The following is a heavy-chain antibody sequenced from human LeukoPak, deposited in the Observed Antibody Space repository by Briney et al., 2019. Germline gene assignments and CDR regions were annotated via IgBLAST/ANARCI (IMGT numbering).Heavy chain of an antibody. D-gene: IGHD4-23*01. Sequence: SVKVSSKASGGTFSSYAISWVRQAPGQGLEWMGRIIPIFGTANYAQKFQGRVTITTDESTSTAYMELSSLRSEDTAVYYCAAGGDYGGNSVDYWGQGTLVTVSS. CDR1: GGTFSSYA. J-gene: IGHJ4*02. V-gene: IGHV1-69*05. CDR2: IIPIFGTA. CDR3: AAGGDYGGNSVDY.